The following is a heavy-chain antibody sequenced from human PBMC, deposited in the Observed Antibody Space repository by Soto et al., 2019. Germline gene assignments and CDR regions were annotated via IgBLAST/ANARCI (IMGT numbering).Heavy chain of an antibody. V-gene: IGHV3-11*01. D-gene: IGHD3-10*01. CDR2: IIFRDNSI. CDR1: GFPFSDYY. CDR3: ARDIDPPGLLFDF. Sequence: PGVSLRLSCAPSGFPFSDYYISWIRQAPGKVLEWVSYIIFRDNSIYYADPVKGRFNISRDNAKSSLYLQMNSLRVEDTAVYYVARDIDPPGLLFDFWAKRTMDTGSS. J-gene: IGHJ4*02.